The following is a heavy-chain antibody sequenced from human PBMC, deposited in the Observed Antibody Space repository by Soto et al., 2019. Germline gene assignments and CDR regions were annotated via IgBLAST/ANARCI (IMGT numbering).Heavy chain of an antibody. CDR1: GFTFSSYA. Sequence: GGSLRLSCAASGFTFSSYAMSWVRQAPGKGLEWVSAISGSGGSTYYADSVKGRFTISRDNSKNTLYLQMSSLRAEDTAVYYCAKQGVPAASYYYYYYYMDVWGKGTTVTVSS. CDR2: ISGSGGST. D-gene: IGHD2-2*01. J-gene: IGHJ6*03. V-gene: IGHV3-23*01. CDR3: AKQGVPAASYYYYYYYMDV.